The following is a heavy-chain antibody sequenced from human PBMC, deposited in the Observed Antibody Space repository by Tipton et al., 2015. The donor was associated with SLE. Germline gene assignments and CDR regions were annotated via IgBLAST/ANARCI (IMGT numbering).Heavy chain of an antibody. J-gene: IGHJ6*03. CDR3: ARVVGGYDSYYYYMDV. CDR1: GGSISSGYYY. CDR2: IYYSGST. Sequence: TLSLTCTVSGGSISSGYYYWSWIRQPAGKGLEWIGYIYYSGSTNYNPSLKSRVTISIDKSKKQFSLKLSSVTAADTAVYYCARVVGGYDSYYYYMDVWGKGTTVTVSS. D-gene: IGHD5-12*01. V-gene: IGHV4-61*10.